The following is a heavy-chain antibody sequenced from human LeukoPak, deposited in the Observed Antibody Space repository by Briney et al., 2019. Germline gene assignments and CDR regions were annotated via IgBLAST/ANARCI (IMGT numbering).Heavy chain of an antibody. CDR3: AKDSNWGSDYYFDY. J-gene: IGHJ4*02. CDR2: ISGSGGST. V-gene: IGHV3-23*01. Sequence: GGSLRLSCAASGFTFSSYAMSWVRQAPGKGLEWVSAISGSGGSTYYADSVKGRFTISRDNSKNTLYLHMNSLRAEDTAVYYCAKDSNWGSDYYFDYWGQGTLVTVSS. D-gene: IGHD7-27*01. CDR1: GFTFSSYA.